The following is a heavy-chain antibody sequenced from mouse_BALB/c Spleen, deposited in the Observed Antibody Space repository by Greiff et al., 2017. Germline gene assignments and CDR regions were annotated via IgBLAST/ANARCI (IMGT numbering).Heavy chain of an antibody. V-gene: IGHV5-15*02. Sequence: EVKLMESGGGLVQPGGSRKLSCAASGFTFSDYGMAWVRQAPGKGPEWVAFISNLAYSIYYADTVTGRFTISRENAKNTLYLEMSSLRSEDTAMYYCARDLDYGAMDYWGQGTSVTVSS. D-gene: IGHD2-4*01. CDR1: GFTFSDYG. CDR3: ARDLDYGAMDY. J-gene: IGHJ4*01. CDR2: ISNLAYSI.